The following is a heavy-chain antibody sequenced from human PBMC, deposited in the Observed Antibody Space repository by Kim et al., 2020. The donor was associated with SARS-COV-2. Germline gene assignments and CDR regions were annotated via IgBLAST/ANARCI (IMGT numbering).Heavy chain of an antibody. CDR1: GGSISSYY. J-gene: IGHJ4*02. Sequence: SETLSLTCTVSGGSISSYYWSWIRQPPGKGLEWIGYIYYSGSTNYNPSLKSRVTISVDTSKNQFSLKLSSVTAADTAVYYCARGDGAVAEYYFDYWGQGTLVTVSS. D-gene: IGHD6-19*01. CDR3: ARGDGAVAEYYFDY. CDR2: IYYSGST. V-gene: IGHV4-59*01.